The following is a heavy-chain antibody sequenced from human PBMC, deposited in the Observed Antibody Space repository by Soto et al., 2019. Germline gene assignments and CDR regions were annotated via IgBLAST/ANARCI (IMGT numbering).Heavy chain of an antibody. Sequence: GGSLRLSCAAAGFSVSTSHISWVRQAPGKGLEWVSVIYSGGATHHADSVKGRFTFSRDNSKNTLYLQMNSLRAEDTAVYYCARGLLVGATPNDAFDIWGQGTTVTVS. V-gene: IGHV3-66*01. CDR3: ARGLLVGATPNDAFDI. J-gene: IGHJ3*02. D-gene: IGHD1-26*01. CDR1: GFSVSTSH. CDR2: IYSGGAT.